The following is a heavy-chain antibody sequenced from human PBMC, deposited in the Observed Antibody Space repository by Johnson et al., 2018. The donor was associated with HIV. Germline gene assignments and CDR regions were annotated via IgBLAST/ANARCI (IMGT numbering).Heavy chain of an antibody. CDR1: GFTFSSYA. V-gene: IGHV3-30-3*01. J-gene: IGHJ3*02. Sequence: VQVVESGGGVVQPGRSLRLSCAASGFTFSSYAMHWVRQAPGKGLEWVAVISYDGSNKYYADSVKGRFTISRDNSKNTLYLQMNSLRAEDTAVYYCARGGYSGYDPAGPNAFDIWGQGTMVTVSS. CDR3: ARGGYSGYDPAGPNAFDI. CDR2: ISYDGSNK. D-gene: IGHD5-12*01.